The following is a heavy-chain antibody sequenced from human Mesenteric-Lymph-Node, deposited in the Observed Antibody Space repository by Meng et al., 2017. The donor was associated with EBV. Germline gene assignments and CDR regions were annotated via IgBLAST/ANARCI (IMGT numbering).Heavy chain of an antibody. D-gene: IGHD3-10*01. Sequence: HLRPHGSGSGWVKPSENLSCTGPISGGALSSDNWAWLRQPPGKGLEWIGDTGTSYYNPSLKNRVTISVDTSNQFSLKLSSVTAADTAVYYCARRLHYYGSLGSWGQGTLVTVSS. CDR1: GGALSSDN. J-gene: IGHJ4*02. CDR3: ARRLHYYGSLGS. V-gene: IGHV4-39*01. CDR2: TGTS.